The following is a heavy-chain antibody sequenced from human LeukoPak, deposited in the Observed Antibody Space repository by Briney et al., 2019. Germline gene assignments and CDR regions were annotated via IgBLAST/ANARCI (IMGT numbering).Heavy chain of an antibody. CDR2: INPNSGGT. CDR3: ARDYGDYHFDY. V-gene: IGHV1-2*04. D-gene: IGHD4-17*01. Sequence: ASVKVSCKASGYTFTSYAMHWVRQAPGQGLEWMGWINPNSGGTNYAQKFQGWVTMTRDTSISTAYMELSRLRSDDTAVYYCARDYGDYHFDYWGQGTLVTVSS. J-gene: IGHJ4*02. CDR1: GYTFTSYA.